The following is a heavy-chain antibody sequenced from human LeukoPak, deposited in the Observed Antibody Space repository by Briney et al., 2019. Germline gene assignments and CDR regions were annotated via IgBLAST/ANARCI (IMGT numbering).Heavy chain of an antibody. CDR3: ARDLVGATGY. D-gene: IGHD1-26*01. CDR2: ISSSSTI. V-gene: IGHV3-48*02. Sequence: GGSLRLSCAASGFTLSSYSMNWVRQAPGKGLEWVSYISSSSTIYYADSVKGRFTISRDNAKNSLYLQMNSLRDEDTAVYYCARDLVGATGYWGQGTLVTVSS. CDR1: GFTLSSYS. J-gene: IGHJ4*02.